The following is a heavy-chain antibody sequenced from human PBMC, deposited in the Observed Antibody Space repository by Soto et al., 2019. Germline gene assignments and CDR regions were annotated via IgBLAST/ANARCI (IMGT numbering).Heavy chain of an antibody. CDR3: ARELQGLYYFDY. D-gene: IGHD4-4*01. V-gene: IGHV1-3*01. J-gene: IGHJ4*02. CDR2: INAGNGDS. Sequence: ASVKVSCNASEYTFSSYTLHWVRQAPGQRLEWMGWINAGNGDSKYSQKFQGRVSISRDTSASTASMELSSQTSEDTADYYCARELQGLYYFDYWGQGTLVTVSS. CDR1: EYTFSSYT.